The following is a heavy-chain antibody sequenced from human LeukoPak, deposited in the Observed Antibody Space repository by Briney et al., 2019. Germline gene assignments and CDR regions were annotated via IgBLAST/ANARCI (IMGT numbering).Heavy chain of an antibody. CDR2: IIPILGIA. J-gene: IGHJ3*02. V-gene: IGHV1-69*04. CDR3: AREPKVRGDAFDI. Sequence: ASVKVSCKDSGGTFSTYAFSWGRHALGQGLEWMGRIIPILGIANNAQKFQGGVTTTADKTTSTPYMELSSLRSEDTAVYFCAREPKVRGDAFDIWGQGTMVSVSS. CDR1: GGTFSTYA.